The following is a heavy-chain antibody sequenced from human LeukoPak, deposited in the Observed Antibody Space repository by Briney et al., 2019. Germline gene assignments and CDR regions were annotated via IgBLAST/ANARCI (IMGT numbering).Heavy chain of an antibody. CDR1: GFTFSSYI. CDR2: INRNGGTT. Sequence: GVSLRLSCSASGFTFSSYIMHWARQAPGKGLEYISAINRNGGTTYYADSVKGRVTISRDNYKNTLYLQMSSLRPEDTAVYYCVKDDSYYYDSIARDSWGQGTLVTVSS. D-gene: IGHD3-22*01. J-gene: IGHJ4*02. V-gene: IGHV3-64D*09. CDR3: VKDDSYYYDSIARDS.